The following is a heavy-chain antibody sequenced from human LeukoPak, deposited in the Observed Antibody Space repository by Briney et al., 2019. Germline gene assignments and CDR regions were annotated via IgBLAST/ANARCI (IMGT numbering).Heavy chain of an antibody. D-gene: IGHD3-10*01. J-gene: IGHJ6*03. Sequence: ASVKVSCKASGYTFTNYAISWVRQAPGQGLEWMGGIIPIFHTTNYAQKFQGRVTITADKSTTTAYMELSSLKSEDTAVYYCARPRFPYYRLSGPDYYYMDVWGKGTTVTVSS. CDR2: IIPIFHTT. CDR1: GYTFTNYA. V-gene: IGHV1-69*06. CDR3: ARPRFPYYRLSGPDYYYMDV.